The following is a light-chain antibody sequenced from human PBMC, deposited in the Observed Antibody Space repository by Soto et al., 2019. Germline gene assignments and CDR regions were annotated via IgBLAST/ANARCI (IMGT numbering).Light chain of an antibody. J-gene: IGKJ5*01. V-gene: IGKV3-11*01. CDR2: DAS. CDR1: QSGGTY. CDR3: QQRGNWPVT. Sequence: EIVLTQSPATLYLSPGEIATLSCRASQSGGTYFAWNRQKPGQAPRLLIYDASNRATGIPARLSGSGSGTGVPRTISLREPDNFAVYYCQQRGNWPVTFGEGARLDIK.